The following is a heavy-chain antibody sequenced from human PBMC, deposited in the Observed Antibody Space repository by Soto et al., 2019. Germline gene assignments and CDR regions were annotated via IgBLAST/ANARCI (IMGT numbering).Heavy chain of an antibody. CDR3: ARYIAASGTFYFDY. J-gene: IGHJ4*02. V-gene: IGHV4-4*02. D-gene: IGHD6-13*01. Sequence: QVQLQESGPGLVKPSGTLSLTCAVSGGSISSSNWWSWVRQPPGKGLAWIGEIYHSGSSNYKPSLKSRVTISVDNFKNQFSLELSSVTVADTAVYYCARYIAASGTFYFDYWGQGTLVTVSS. CDR1: GGSISSSNW. CDR2: IYHSGSS.